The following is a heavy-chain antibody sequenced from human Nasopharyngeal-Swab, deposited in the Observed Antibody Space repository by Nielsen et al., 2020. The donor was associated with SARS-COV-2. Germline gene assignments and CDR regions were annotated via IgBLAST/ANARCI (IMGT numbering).Heavy chain of an antibody. V-gene: IGHV1-3*01. CDR2: INAGNGNT. Sequence: ASVKVSCKASGYTFTSYAMHWVRQAPGQRLEWMGWINAGNGNTKYSQKFQGRVTITRDTSASTAYMELSSLRSEDTAVYYCARAGRSSGYYYDYWGQGTLVTVPS. CDR1: GYTFTSYA. D-gene: IGHD3-22*01. CDR3: ARAGRSSGYYYDY. J-gene: IGHJ4*02.